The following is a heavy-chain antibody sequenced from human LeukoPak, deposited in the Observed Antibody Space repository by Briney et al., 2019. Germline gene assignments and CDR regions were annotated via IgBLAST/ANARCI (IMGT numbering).Heavy chain of an antibody. CDR1: GGTFSSYA. V-gene: IGHV1-69*04. J-gene: IGHJ5*02. D-gene: IGHD2-2*02. CDR2: IIPILGIA. Sequence: ASVKVSCKASGGTFSSYAISWVRQAPGQGLEWMGRIIPILGIANYAQKFQGRVTITADKSTSTAYVELSSLRSEDTAVYYCARDGPLVVPAAIRWFDPWGQGTLVTVSS. CDR3: ARDGPLVVPAAIRWFDP.